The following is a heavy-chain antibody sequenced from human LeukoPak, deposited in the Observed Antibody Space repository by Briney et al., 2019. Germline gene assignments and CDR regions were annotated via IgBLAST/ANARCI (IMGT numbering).Heavy chain of an antibody. CDR2: INSDGSTT. V-gene: IGHV3-74*01. CDR1: GFTFSAYW. J-gene: IGHJ4*02. Sequence: GGSLRLSCAASGFTFSAYWMHWVRQAPGKGLVWVSRINSDGSTTTYVDSVEGRFTISRDNAKNTLYLEMNSLRAEDTAVYYCKRGWAADYWGQGTLVTVSS. CDR3: KRGWAADY. D-gene: IGHD3-16*01.